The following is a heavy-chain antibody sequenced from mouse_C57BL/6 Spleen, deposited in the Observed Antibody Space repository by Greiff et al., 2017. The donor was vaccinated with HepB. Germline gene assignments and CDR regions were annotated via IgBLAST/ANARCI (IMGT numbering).Heavy chain of an antibody. CDR2: IYPGDGDT. V-gene: IGHV1-82*01. CDR3: ARGVDYGSSYGFAY. D-gene: IGHD1-1*01. Sequence: QVQLQQSGPELVKPGASVKISCKASGYAFSSSWMNWVKQRPGKGLEWIGRIYPGDGDTNYNGKFKGKATLTADKSSSTAYMQLSSLTSEDSAVYFCARGVDYGSSYGFAYWGQGTLVTVSA. J-gene: IGHJ3*01. CDR1: GYAFSSSW.